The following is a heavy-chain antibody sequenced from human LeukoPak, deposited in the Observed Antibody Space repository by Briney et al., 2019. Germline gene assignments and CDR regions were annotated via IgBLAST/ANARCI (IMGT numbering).Heavy chain of an antibody. CDR3: AREQPPLKGHYGMDV. D-gene: IGHD1-14*01. CDR2: IIPILGIA. Sequence: SVKVSCKASGGTFSSYAISWVRQAPGQGLEWMGRIIPILGIANYAQKFQGRVTITADKSTSTAYMELSSLRSEDTAVYYCAREQPPLKGHYGMDVWGQGTTVTVSS. CDR1: GGTFSSYA. J-gene: IGHJ6*02. V-gene: IGHV1-69*04.